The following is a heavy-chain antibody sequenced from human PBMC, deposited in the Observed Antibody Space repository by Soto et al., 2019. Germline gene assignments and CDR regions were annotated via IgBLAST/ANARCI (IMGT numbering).Heavy chain of an antibody. CDR2: ISYDGSNK. J-gene: IGHJ4*02. CDR3: AKDRIKRGYSYGFLLDY. Sequence: VGSLRLSCAASGFTFSSYGMHWVRQAPGKGLEWVAVISYDGSNKYYADSVKGRFTISRDNSKNTLYLQMNSLRAEDTAVYYCAKDRIKRGYSYGFLLDYWGQGTLVTVSS. D-gene: IGHD5-18*01. V-gene: IGHV3-30*18. CDR1: GFTFSSYG.